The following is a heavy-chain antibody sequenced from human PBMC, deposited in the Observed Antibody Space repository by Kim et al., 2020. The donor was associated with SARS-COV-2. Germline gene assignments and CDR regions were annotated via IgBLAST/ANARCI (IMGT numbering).Heavy chain of an antibody. V-gene: IGHV3-21*01. CDR2: ISSSSSYI. Sequence: GGSLRLSCAASGFTFSSYSMNWVRQAPGKGLEWVSSISSSSSYIYYADSVKGRFTISRDNAKNSLYLQMNSLRAEDTAVYYCARDSSSWYATVRKGGMDVWGQGTTVTVSS. J-gene: IGHJ6*02. CDR3: ARDSSSWYATVRKGGMDV. D-gene: IGHD6-13*01. CDR1: GFTFSSYS.